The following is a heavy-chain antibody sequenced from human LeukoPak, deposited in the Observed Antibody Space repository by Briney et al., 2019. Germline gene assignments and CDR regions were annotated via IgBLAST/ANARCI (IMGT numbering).Heavy chain of an antibody. J-gene: IGHJ4*02. Sequence: GGSLRLSCAASGFSFSSYRMNWVRQAPGKGLEWVASISSNNGYIYYADSVKGRFSISRDNGENSLHLQMNSLRAEDAAVYYCARDLGTRKSIAFADWGQGTLVTVSS. V-gene: IGHV3-21*01. CDR3: ARDLGTRKSIAFAD. CDR2: ISSNNGYI. D-gene: IGHD6-6*01. CDR1: GFSFSSYR.